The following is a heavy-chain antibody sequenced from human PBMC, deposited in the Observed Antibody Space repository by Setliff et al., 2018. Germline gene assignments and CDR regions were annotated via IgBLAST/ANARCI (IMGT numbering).Heavy chain of an antibody. Sequence: SETLSLTCTVSGGSISSYYWIWIRQPPGKGLEWIGYIYSSGRTNYNPSLKSRVTLSVGTSNNQFSLRLSSVAATDTAVYYCLRIRLVPHGHSWGQGTLVTVSS. CDR1: GGSISSYY. CDR3: LRIRLVPHGHS. CDR2: IYSSGRT. D-gene: IGHD2-15*01. J-gene: IGHJ4*02. V-gene: IGHV4-4*08.